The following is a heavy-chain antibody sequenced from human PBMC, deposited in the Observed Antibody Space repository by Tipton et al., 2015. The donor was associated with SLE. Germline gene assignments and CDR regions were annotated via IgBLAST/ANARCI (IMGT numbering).Heavy chain of an antibody. CDR3: ATYSSSWPDAFDI. J-gene: IGHJ3*02. V-gene: IGHV1-18*01. D-gene: IGHD6-13*01. CDR2: ISAYNGKT. Sequence: QSGPEVKKPGASVTVSCQASGYTFTDFGVTWVRQAPGQGLEWVGWISAYNGKTNYAQMLQGRVTMTTDTSTSTAYMELRSLRSDDTAVYYCATYSSSWPDAFDIWGQGTMVTVSS. CDR1: GYTFTDFG.